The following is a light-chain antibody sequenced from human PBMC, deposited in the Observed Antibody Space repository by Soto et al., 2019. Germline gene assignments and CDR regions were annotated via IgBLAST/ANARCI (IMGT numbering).Light chain of an antibody. V-gene: IGLV1-40*01. Sequence: QAVVAQPPSVSGAPGQKVTISCTGSSSNIGAGYDLHWYQQLPGTAPKLLLYGNSNRPSGVPDRFSGSKSGTSASLAITGLQAEDEADYYCQTHDSSLSAYVFGTGTKLTVL. CDR1: SSNIGAGYD. CDR2: GNS. CDR3: QTHDSSLSAYV. J-gene: IGLJ1*01.